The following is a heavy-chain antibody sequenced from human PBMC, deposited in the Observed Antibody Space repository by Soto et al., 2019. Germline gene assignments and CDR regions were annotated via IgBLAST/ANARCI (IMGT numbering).Heavy chain of an antibody. CDR1: GFSFSNNW. Sequence: EVQLVESGGGLVQPGGSLRLSCVASGFSFSNNWMHWVRHAPGKGPVWVSRISADGSDTHYADSVQGRFTISRDNAKNTLYLQMNTLSVEDAAVYYCARFDIAAPPPIWGQGTMVTGSS. CDR3: ARFDIAAPPPI. CDR2: ISADGSDT. D-gene: IGHD6-13*01. V-gene: IGHV3-74*01. J-gene: IGHJ3*02.